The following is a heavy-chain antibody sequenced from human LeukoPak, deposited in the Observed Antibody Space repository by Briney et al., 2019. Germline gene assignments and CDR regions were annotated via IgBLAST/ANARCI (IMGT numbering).Heavy chain of an antibody. CDR2: IYYSGST. CDR3: ARTTGYSSSWYGV. J-gene: IGHJ4*02. CDR1: GGSISSSSYY. V-gene: IGHV4-39*01. Sequence: SETLSLTCTVSGGSISSSSYYWGWIRQPPGKGLEWIGSIYYSGSTYYNPSLKSRVTISVDTSKNQFSLKLSSVTAADTAVYYCARTTGYSSSWYGVWGQGTLVTVSS. D-gene: IGHD6-13*01.